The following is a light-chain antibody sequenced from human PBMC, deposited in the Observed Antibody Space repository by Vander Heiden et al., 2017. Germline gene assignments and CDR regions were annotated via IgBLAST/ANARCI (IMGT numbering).Light chain of an antibody. Sequence: LVMTPSPAPLSVSPGERATLSCRASQSLSSNLAWYQQKPGQAPRLLIYGTSTRATATPARFSGSGSGTEFTLTISSLQSEDFAVYYCQQYENWPPWTFGQGTKVEIK. V-gene: IGKV3-15*01. CDR2: GTS. CDR3: QQYENWPPWT. CDR1: QSLSSN. J-gene: IGKJ1*01.